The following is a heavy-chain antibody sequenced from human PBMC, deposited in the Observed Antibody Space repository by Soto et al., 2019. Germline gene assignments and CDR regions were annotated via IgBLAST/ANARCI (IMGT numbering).Heavy chain of an antibody. CDR2: ISGSGGST. D-gene: IGHD3-22*01. Sequence: GGSLRLSCAASGFTFRSYAMNWVRQAPGKGLEWVSVISGSGGSTYYADSVKGRFTISRDNSKNTQYLQMSSLRADDTAAYYCVKGEYYYDSSGYYPFDYWGQGTLVTVSS. CDR1: GFTFRSYA. J-gene: IGHJ4*02. V-gene: IGHV3-23*01. CDR3: VKGEYYYDSSGYYPFDY.